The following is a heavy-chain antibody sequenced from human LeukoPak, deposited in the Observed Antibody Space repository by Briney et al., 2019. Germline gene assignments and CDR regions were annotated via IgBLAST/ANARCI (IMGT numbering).Heavy chain of an antibody. CDR1: GGTFSSYA. D-gene: IGHD6-13*01. V-gene: IGHV1-69*04. CDR3: AKLGSSSWHD. J-gene: IGHJ4*02. CDR2: IIPILGIA. Sequence: GASVKVSCKASGGTFSSYAISWVRQAPGQGLEWMGRIIPILGIANYAQKFQGRVTITADKSTSTAYMELSSLRSGDTAVYYCAKLGSSSWHDWGQGTLVTVSS.